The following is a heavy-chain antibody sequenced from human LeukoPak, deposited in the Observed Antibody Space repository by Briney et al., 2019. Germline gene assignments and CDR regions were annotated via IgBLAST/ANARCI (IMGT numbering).Heavy chain of an antibody. CDR2: ISHSGNT. CDR1: GGSITPYY. CDR3: ARNIIVPTSASGYWFDP. D-gene: IGHD2/OR15-2a*01. V-gene: IGHV4-59*01. Sequence: SETLSLTCTVSGGSITPYYWSWIRRPPGKGLEWIGYISHSGNTDYNPSLQSRVTISVDTSKSQVSLKLSSLTAADTAVYYCARNIIVPTSASGYWFDPWGQGTLVTVSS. J-gene: IGHJ5*02.